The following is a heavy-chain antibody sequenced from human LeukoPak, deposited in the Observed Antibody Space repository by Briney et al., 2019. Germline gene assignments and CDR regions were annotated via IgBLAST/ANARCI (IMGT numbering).Heavy chain of an antibody. J-gene: IGHJ5*02. D-gene: IGHD3-10*01. CDR1: GYSFTSYW. V-gene: IGHV5-51*01. Sequence: GESLKISCKGSGYSFTSYWIGWVRQMPGKGLEWMGIIYPGDSDTRYSPSFQGQVTISADKSISTAYLQWSSLKASDTAMYYCARAPDMVRELDWLDPWGQGTLVTVSS. CDR2: IYPGDSDT. CDR3: ARAPDMVRELDWLDP.